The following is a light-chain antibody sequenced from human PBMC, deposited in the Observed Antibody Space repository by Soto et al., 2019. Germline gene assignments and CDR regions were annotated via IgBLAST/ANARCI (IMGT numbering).Light chain of an antibody. J-gene: IGKJ4*01. Sequence: IQVTQSPSSLSASVGDRVTITCRASQGITSYLGWYQQKPGKAPKLLIYAASALQTGVSSSFSGSGYGTDFALTISNLQPEVFASYFCQHLYCYPLTFGGGTTVEF. V-gene: IGKV1-9*01. CDR1: QGITSY. CDR2: AAS. CDR3: QHLYCYPLT.